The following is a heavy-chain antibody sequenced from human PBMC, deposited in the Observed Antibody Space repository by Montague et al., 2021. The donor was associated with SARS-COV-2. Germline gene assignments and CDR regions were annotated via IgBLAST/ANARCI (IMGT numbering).Heavy chain of an antibody. CDR3: AKDASMVRAVIVWYFDL. Sequence: SRSLSFSASGFTFSNYAMNWVRQAPGKGLEWVSVIFGSGSSTYYADSVKGRFTISRDNSKNTLYLQINSLRAEDTAIYYCAKDASMVRAVIVWYFDLWGRGTPVTVSS. CDR2: IFGSGSST. CDR1: GFTFSNYA. J-gene: IGHJ2*01. D-gene: IGHD3-10*01. V-gene: IGHV3-23*03.